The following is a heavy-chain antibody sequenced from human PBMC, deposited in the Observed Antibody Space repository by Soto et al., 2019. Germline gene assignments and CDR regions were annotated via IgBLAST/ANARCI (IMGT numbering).Heavy chain of an antibody. J-gene: IGHJ3*02. CDR3: ARTTDI. CDR2: IYYGST. D-gene: IGHD1-1*01. V-gene: IGHV4-30-2*01. Sequence: SETLSLTCAFSGGSISSGGYSWSWIRQPPGKGLEWIGYIYYGSTYYNPSLKSRVTISVDRSKNQFSLKLSSVTAADTAVYYCARTTDIWGQGTMVTVSS. CDR1: GGSISSGGYS.